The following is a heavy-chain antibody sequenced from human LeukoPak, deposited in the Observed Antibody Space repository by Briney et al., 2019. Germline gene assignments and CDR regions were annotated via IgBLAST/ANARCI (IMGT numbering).Heavy chain of an antibody. J-gene: IGHJ4*02. V-gene: IGHV1-18*01. D-gene: IGHD3-22*01. CDR1: GYTFTSYG. CDR3: ARPYYDSSAPPYDY. Sequence: ASVKVSCKASGYTFTSYGISWVRQAPGQGLEWMGWISAYNGNTNYAQKLQGRVTMTTDTSTCTAYMELRSLRSDDTAVYYCARPYYDSSAPPYDYWGQGTLVTVSS. CDR2: ISAYNGNT.